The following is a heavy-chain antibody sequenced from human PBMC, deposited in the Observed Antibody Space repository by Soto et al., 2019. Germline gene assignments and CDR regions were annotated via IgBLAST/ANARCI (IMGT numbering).Heavy chain of an antibody. CDR3: STGTHGNYYNGMDV. Sequence: QVQLVQSGAEVKKPGSSVKVSCKASGGTFSSYAISWVRQAPGQGLEWMGGIIPIFGTANYAQKFQGRVTITADESTSTAYMELSSMRSEDTAVYYCSTGTHGNYYNGMDVWGQGTTVTVSS. D-gene: IGHD1-1*01. V-gene: IGHV1-69*12. J-gene: IGHJ6*02. CDR1: GGTFSSYA. CDR2: IIPIFGTA.